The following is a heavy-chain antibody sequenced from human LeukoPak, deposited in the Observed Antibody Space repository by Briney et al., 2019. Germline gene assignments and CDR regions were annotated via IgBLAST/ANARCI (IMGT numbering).Heavy chain of an antibody. D-gene: IGHD3-22*01. V-gene: IGHV1-69*05. CDR2: IIPIFGTA. CDR3: ASSSYYDSSGYYPGKGGFDP. J-gene: IGHJ5*02. Sequence: SVKVSCKASGGTFSGYAISWARQAPGQGLEWMGGIIPIFGTANYAQKFQGGVTITTDESTSTAYMELSSLRSEDTAVYYCASSSYYDSSGYYPGKGGFDPWGQGTLVTVSS. CDR1: GGTFSGYA.